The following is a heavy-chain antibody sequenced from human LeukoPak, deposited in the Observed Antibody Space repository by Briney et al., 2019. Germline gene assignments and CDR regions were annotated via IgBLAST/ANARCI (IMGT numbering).Heavy chain of an antibody. V-gene: IGHV3-30*18. CDR3: AKPSTSGYSGYDLYYFDY. Sequence: GGSLRLSCAASGFTFSSYGMHWVRQAPGKGLEWVAVISYDGSNKYYADSVKGRFTISRDNSKNTLYLQMNSLRAEDTAVYYCAKPSTSGYSGYDLYYFDYWGQGTLVTVSS. CDR2: ISYDGSNK. CDR1: GFTFSSYG. D-gene: IGHD5-12*01. J-gene: IGHJ4*02.